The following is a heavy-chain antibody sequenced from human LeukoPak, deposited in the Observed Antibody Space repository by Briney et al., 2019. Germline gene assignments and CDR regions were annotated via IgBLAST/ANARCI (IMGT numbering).Heavy chain of an antibody. V-gene: IGHV4-39*01. CDR3: ARHLGYCSSTSCYADKVDY. J-gene: IGHJ4*02. CDR1: GGSISSSSYY. Sequence: SETLSLTCTVSGGSISSSSYYWGWIRQPPGKGLEWIGSIYYSGSTYYNPSLKSRVTISVDTSKNQFSLKLSSVTAADTAVYYCARHLGYCSSTSCYADKVDYWGQGTLVTVSS. D-gene: IGHD2-2*01. CDR2: IYYSGST.